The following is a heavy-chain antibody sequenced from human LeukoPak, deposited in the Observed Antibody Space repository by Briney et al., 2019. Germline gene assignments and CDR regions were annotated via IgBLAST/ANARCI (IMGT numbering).Heavy chain of an antibody. J-gene: IGHJ3*02. V-gene: IGHV1-69*04. Sequence: ASVKVSCKASGGTFSSSTISWVRQAPGQGLEWMGRIIPILGIANYAQKFQGRVTITADKSTSTAYMELSSLRSDDTAVYYCARDAPAGTTSAFDIWGQGTMVTVSS. CDR3: ARDAPAGTTSAFDI. CDR2: IIPILGIA. CDR1: GGTFSSST. D-gene: IGHD1-7*01.